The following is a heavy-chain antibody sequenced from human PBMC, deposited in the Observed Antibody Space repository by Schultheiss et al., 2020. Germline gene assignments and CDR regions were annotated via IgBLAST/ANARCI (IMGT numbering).Heavy chain of an antibody. CDR2: ISGSGGST. CDR3: ARDDINGYCSGGSCPPYYYYGMDV. Sequence: GESLKISCAASGFTFSSYAMSWVRQAPGKGLEWVSAISGSGGSTYYADSVKGRFTISRDNSKNTLYLQMNSLRAEDTAVYYCARDDINGYCSGGSCPPYYYYGMDVWGQGTTVTVSS. V-gene: IGHV3-23*01. J-gene: IGHJ6*02. D-gene: IGHD2-15*01. CDR1: GFTFSSYA.